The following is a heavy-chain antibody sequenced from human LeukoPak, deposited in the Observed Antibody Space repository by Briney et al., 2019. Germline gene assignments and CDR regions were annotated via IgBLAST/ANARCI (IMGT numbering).Heavy chain of an antibody. Sequence: SGTLSLTCTVSGGSISSYFWSWIRQPPGKGLEWVGHIYYSGSPTYNPSLKSRVTISVDTSKNQFSLSLSSVTAADTAVYYCARHRGYSYDYFDDWGQGTLVTVSS. V-gene: IGHV4-59*08. CDR1: GGSISSYF. CDR3: ARHRGYSYDYFDD. J-gene: IGHJ4*02. D-gene: IGHD5-18*01. CDR2: IYYSGSP.